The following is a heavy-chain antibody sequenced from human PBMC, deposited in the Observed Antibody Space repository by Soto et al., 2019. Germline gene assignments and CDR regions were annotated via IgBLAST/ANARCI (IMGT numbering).Heavy chain of an antibody. CDR1: GYTFTSYG. V-gene: IGHV1-18*01. D-gene: IGHD1-26*01. J-gene: IGHJ4*02. Sequence: QVQLVQSGPEVKEPGASVKVSCKASGYTFTSYGITWVRQGPGQGLEWVGWISGYNGDTNYAQKVQGRISVTTDTSTSTANLEVRSLRSDDTAVYYCAREVGAWFDFWGQVTLVTVSS. CDR3: AREVGAWFDF. CDR2: ISGYNGDT.